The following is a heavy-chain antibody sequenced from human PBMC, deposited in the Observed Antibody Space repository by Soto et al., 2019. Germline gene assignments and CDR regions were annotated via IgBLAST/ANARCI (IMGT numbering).Heavy chain of an antibody. Sequence: VQLVESGGGVVQPGRSLRLSCAASGFTFSSYAMHWVRQAPGKGLEWVAVISYDGSNKYYADSVKGRFTISRDNSKNTLYLQMNSLRAEDTAVYYCARELSGEPLEYYYYGMDVWGQGTTVTVSS. CDR1: GFTFSSYA. V-gene: IGHV3-30-3*01. CDR3: ARELSGEPLEYYYYGMDV. D-gene: IGHD3-10*01. CDR2: ISYDGSNK. J-gene: IGHJ6*02.